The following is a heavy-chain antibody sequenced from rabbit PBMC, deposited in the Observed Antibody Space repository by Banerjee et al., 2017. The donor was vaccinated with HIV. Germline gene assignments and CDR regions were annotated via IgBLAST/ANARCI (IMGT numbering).Heavy chain of an antibody. CDR1: GFDFSSYG. J-gene: IGHJ4*01. V-gene: IGHV1S47*01. CDR2: IDPVFGST. Sequence: QEQLVESGGGLVQPGGSLKLSCKASGFDFSSYGVSWVRQAPGEGLEWIGYIDPVFGSTYYASWVNGRFTISSHNAQNTLYLQLNSLTAADTATYFCVRDYDDYGDFGLFNLWGPGTLVTVS. D-gene: IGHD2-1*01. CDR3: VRDYDDYGDFGLFNL.